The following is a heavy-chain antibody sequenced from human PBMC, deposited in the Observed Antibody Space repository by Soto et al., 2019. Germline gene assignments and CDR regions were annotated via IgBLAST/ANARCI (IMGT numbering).Heavy chain of an antibody. V-gene: IGHV1-18*01. J-gene: IGHJ6*03. CDR2: ISAYNGNT. CDR1: GYTFTSYG. Sequence: ASVKVSCKASGYTFTSYGISWVRQASGQGLEWMGWISAYNGNTNYAQKLQGRVTMTTDTSTSTAYMELRSLRSDDTAVYYCARDRYYDILTGYLSLYYYYYMDVWGKGTTVTVSS. D-gene: IGHD3-9*01. CDR3: ARDRYYDILTGYLSLYYYYYMDV.